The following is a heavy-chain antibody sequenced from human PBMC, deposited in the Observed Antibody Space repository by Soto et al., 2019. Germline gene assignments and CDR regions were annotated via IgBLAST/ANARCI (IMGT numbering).Heavy chain of an antibody. CDR2: INAANGDT. V-gene: IGHV1-3*01. J-gene: IGHJ5*02. CDR1: GYTFTSYG. CDR3: VRRHVSATGIDWFDP. D-gene: IGHD6-13*01. Sequence: QVQLVQSGTEVKKPGASVKVSCKASGYTFTSYGIHWVRHAPGQRREWMGWINAANGDTKYSPKFQGRVTITRDTSESTADMELSSLRSEDTAVYYCVRRHVSATGIDWFDPWGQGPLVTVSS.